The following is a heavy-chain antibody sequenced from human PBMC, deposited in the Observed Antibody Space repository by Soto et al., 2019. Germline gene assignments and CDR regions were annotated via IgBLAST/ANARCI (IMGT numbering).Heavy chain of an antibody. D-gene: IGHD1-26*01. CDR1: GFTFTSYT. Sequence: GGSLRLSCAASGFTFTSYTMYWVRQAPGKGLEWVASISRSRDYIYYADSVKGRFTISRDNANNSVYLQMNSLRAEDTAVYYCVRHFLVAASTLGYWGQAAMVTV. CDR3: VRHFLVAASTLGY. CDR2: ISRSRDYI. V-gene: IGHV3-21*01. J-gene: IGHJ4*02.